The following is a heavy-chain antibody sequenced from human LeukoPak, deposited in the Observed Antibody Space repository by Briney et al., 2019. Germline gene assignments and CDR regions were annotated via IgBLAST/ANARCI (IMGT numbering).Heavy chain of an antibody. D-gene: IGHD5-18*01. Sequence: SETLSLTCAVYGGSFSGYYWSWIRQPPGKGLEWIGEINHSGSTNYNPSLKSRVTISVDTSKNQFSLKLSSVTAADTAVYYCARRGQLWFFRWGQGTLVTVSS. CDR1: GGSFSGYY. V-gene: IGHV4-34*01. CDR3: ARRGQLWFFR. CDR2: INHSGST. J-gene: IGHJ4*02.